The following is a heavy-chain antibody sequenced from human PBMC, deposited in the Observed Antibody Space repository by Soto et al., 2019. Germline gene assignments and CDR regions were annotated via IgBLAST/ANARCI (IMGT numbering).Heavy chain of an antibody. CDR1: GYTFTSND. Sequence: QVQLVQSGAEVKKPGASVKVSCKTSGYTFTSNDINRVRQATGQGLEWMGWMNPNSGNTGYAQKFQGRVTMTRNTSISTAYMELSSLRSEDTAVYYCASGGGWLQPYNWFDPWGQGTLVTVSS. D-gene: IGHD5-12*01. CDR2: MNPNSGNT. J-gene: IGHJ5*02. CDR3: ASGGGWLQPYNWFDP. V-gene: IGHV1-8*01.